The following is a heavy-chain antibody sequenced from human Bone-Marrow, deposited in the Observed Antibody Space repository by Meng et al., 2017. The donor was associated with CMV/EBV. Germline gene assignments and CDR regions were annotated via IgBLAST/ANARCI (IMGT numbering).Heavy chain of an antibody. V-gene: IGHV1-2*02. D-gene: IGHD1-26*01. Sequence: ASVKVSCKASGYTFTAYYMHWVRQAPGQELEWMGWINPNSGDTKYVQKFQGRVTMTRDTSISTAYMELSRLTSDDTAVYYCALGRRAIGGSYYGLAWFDPWGQGTLVTVSS. CDR1: GYTFTAYY. CDR3: ALGRRAIGGSYYGLAWFDP. CDR2: INPNSGDT. J-gene: IGHJ5*02.